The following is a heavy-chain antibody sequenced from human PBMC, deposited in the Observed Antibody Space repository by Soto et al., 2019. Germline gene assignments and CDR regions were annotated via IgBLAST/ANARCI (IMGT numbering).Heavy chain of an antibody. J-gene: IGHJ4*02. Sequence: SETLSLTCAVYGGSSSGYYWSWIRQPPGKGLEWIGEINHSGSTNYNPSLKSRVTISVDTSKNQFSLKLSSVTAADTAVYYCARGQRLLWFGELSSYFDYWGQGTLVTVSS. CDR3: ARGQRLLWFGELSSYFDY. D-gene: IGHD3-10*01. V-gene: IGHV4-34*01. CDR2: INHSGST. CDR1: GGSSSGYY.